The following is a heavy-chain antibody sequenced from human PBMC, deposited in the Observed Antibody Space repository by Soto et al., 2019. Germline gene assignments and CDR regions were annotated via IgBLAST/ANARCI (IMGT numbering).Heavy chain of an antibody. V-gene: IGHV3-11*01. D-gene: IGHD3-10*01. CDR1: GFTFSDYY. J-gene: IGHJ6*03. Sequence: GGSLRLSCAASGFTFSDYYMSWIRQAPGKGLEWVSYISSSGSTIYYADSVKGRFTISRDNAKNSLYLQMNSLRAEDTAVYYCASKLLWFGELLFNNYMDVWGKGTTVTVSS. CDR2: ISSSGSTI. CDR3: ASKLLWFGELLFNNYMDV.